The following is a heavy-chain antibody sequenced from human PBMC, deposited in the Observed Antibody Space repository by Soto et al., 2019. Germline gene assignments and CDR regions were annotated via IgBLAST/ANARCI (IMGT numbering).Heavy chain of an antibody. CDR3: ARGRGLIRFLGWSAPPRFAIDV. Sequence: SETLSLTYAVYGGYFRGYYWSWIRQPPGKGLEWIGEINHSGSTNYNPSLKSRVTISVDTSKNQFSLKLSSVTAADTAVYYCARGRGLIRFLGWSAPPRFAIDVWGKGTTVTVSS. CDR1: GGYFRGYY. J-gene: IGHJ6*03. CDR2: INHSGST. D-gene: IGHD3-3*01. V-gene: IGHV4-34*01.